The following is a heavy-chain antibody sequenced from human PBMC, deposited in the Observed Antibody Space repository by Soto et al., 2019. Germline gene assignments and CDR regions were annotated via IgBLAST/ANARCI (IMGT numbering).Heavy chain of an antibody. V-gene: IGHV3-15*07. D-gene: IGHD3-22*01. CDR2: IKRKTDGGTT. Sequence: GGSLRLSCAASGFTFSNAWINWVRQAPGKGLEWVGRIKRKTDGGTTDFAAPVKGRFAISRDDSKNMVYLQMNSLKIEDTGVYYCTTDSHFTMKVVRFDYWGLGTLVTVSS. CDR3: TTDSHFTMKVVRFDY. CDR1: GFTFSNAW. J-gene: IGHJ4*01.